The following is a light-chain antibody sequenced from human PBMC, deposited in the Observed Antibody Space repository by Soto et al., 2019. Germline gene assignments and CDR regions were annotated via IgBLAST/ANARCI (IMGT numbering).Light chain of an antibody. Sequence: DIQITQSPSSLSASVGDRVTITCQASQNINNYLNWYQQKPGKAPKLLIYAASSLQSGVPSRFSGSGSGTDFTLTISSLQPEDFATYYCQQSYSTPWTFGQGTKVDI. CDR1: QNINNY. CDR2: AAS. CDR3: QQSYSTPWT. J-gene: IGKJ1*01. V-gene: IGKV1-39*01.